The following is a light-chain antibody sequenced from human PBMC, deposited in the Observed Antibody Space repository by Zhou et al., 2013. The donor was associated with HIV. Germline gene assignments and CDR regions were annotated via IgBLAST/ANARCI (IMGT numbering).Light chain of an antibody. J-gene: IGKJ2*01. V-gene: IGKV2-28*01. CDR2: LGS. CDR1: QSLLHSNGYNY. Sequence: DIVMTQSPLSLPVTPGEPASISCRSSQSLLHSNGYNYLDWYLQKPGQSPQLLIYLGSNRASGVPDRFSGSGSGTDFTLRISRVEAEDVAVYYCMQGTHWPGTFGQGTKLEIK. CDR3: MQGTHWPGT.